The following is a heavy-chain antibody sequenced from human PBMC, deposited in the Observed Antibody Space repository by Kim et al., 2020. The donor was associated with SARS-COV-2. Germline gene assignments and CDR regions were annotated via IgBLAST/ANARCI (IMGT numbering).Heavy chain of an antibody. CDR3: ARGSGRFGGFGSGWYLKNWYFDL. D-gene: IGHD6-19*01. Sequence: SQTLSLTCAISGDSVSSNSAAWNWIRQSPSRGLEWLGRTYYRSKWYNDYAVSVKSRITINPDTSKNQFSLQLNSVTPEDTAVYYCARGSGRFGGFGSGWYLKNWYFDLWGRGTLVTVSS. CDR2: TYYRSKWYN. V-gene: IGHV6-1*01. J-gene: IGHJ2*01. CDR1: GDSVSSNSAA.